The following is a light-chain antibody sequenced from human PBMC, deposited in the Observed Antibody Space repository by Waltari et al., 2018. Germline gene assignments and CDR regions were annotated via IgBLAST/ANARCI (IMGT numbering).Light chain of an antibody. J-gene: IGKJ1*01. Sequence: DIQMTQSPSSLSASVGARVTITCRATQRITSYLNWYQQKPGKAPKLQIYAASSLESGVRSRLSDNGFGKDVTRNINGLQAEDYEAHYCEQTYNNLHTYGQGTKV. CDR2: AAS. CDR1: QRITSY. CDR3: EQTYNNLHT. V-gene: IGKV1-39*01.